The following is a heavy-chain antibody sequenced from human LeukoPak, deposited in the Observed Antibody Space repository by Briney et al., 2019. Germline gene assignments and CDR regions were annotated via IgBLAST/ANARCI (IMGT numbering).Heavy chain of an antibody. CDR2: IKSKTDGGTT. V-gene: IGHV3-15*01. CDR1: GFTFSSYA. J-gene: IGHJ3*02. Sequence: GGSLRLSCAASGFTFSSYAMSWVRQAPGKGLEWVGRIKSKTDGGTTDYAAPVKGRFTISRDDSKNTLYLQMNSLKTEDTAVYYCTTPYDYYDSSGYGIWGQGTMVTVSS. CDR3: TTPYDYYDSSGYGI. D-gene: IGHD3-22*01.